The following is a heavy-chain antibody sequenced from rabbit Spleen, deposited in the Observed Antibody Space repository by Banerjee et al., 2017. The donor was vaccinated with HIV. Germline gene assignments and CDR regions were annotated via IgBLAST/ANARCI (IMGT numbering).Heavy chain of an antibody. CDR3: ARDTGSSFSSYGMDL. Sequence: QSSEESGGGLVKPGASLTLTCKASGIDFSTYYYMCWVRQAPGKGLEWIACIDSGSSGFTYFASWAKGRFTISKTSSTTVTLQMTSLTAADTATYFCARDTGSSFSSYGMDLWGPGTLVTVS. J-gene: IGHJ6*01. V-gene: IGHV1S40*01. D-gene: IGHD8-1*01. CDR1: GIDFSTYYY. CDR2: IDSGSSGFT.